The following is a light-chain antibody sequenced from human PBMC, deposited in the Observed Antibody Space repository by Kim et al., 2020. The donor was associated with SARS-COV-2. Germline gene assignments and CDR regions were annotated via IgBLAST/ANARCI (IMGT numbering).Light chain of an antibody. CDR1: QTISASY. CDR2: GAS. V-gene: IGKV3-20*01. Sequence: VLPQSPETLPFFPGERPTRSCRASQTISASYLAWYQQKGGQAPRLLIYGASRRATGVPDRFSGSGSGTDFTLTISRLDPDDFAVYFCQQWSTSLLTFGGGTKVDIK. J-gene: IGKJ4*01. CDR3: QQWSTSLLT.